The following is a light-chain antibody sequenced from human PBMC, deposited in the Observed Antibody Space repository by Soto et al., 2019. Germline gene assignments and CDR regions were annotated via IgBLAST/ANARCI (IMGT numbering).Light chain of an antibody. CDR2: EGT. V-gene: IGLV2-14*01. CDR1: SSDIGRYKF. Sequence: QSVLTQPASVSGSPGQSITISCTGTSSDIGRYKFVSWFQQHPGKAPKLMIFEGTNRPSGVSNRFSGSKSGNTASLTISGPQAEDEAIYFCSSSTNTNTLVIFGGGTKVTVL. J-gene: IGLJ2*01. CDR3: SSSTNTNTLVI.